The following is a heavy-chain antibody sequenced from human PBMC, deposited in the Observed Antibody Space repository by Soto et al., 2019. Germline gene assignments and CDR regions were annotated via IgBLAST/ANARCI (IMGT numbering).Heavy chain of an antibody. Sequence: GGSLRLSCAASGFTFSDYYMSWIRQAPGKGLEWVSYISSSGSTIYYADSVKGRFTISRDNAKNSLYLQMNSLRAEDTAVYSCARYVNSPVTGTSGGDWFDPWGQGTLVTVSS. J-gene: IGHJ5*02. D-gene: IGHD1-20*01. CDR2: ISSSGSTI. CDR3: ARYVNSPVTGTSGGDWFDP. CDR1: GFTFSDYY. V-gene: IGHV3-11*01.